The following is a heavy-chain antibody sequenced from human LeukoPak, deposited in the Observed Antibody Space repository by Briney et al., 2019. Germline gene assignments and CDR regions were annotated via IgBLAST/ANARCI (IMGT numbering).Heavy chain of an antibody. CDR1: GRTFSSYA. D-gene: IGHD2-2*01. Sequence: SVRVSCKASGRTFSSYAISWVRQAPGQGLEWMGGIIPIFGTANYAQKFQGRVTITTDESTSTAYMELSSLKSEDTAVYYCAGGYCSSTSCSPFDYWGQGTLVTVSS. V-gene: IGHV1-69*05. CDR2: IIPIFGTA. CDR3: AGGYCSSTSCSPFDY. J-gene: IGHJ4*02.